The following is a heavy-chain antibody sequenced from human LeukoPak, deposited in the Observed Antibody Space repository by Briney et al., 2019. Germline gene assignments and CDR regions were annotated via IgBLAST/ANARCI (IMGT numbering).Heavy chain of an antibody. CDR2: ISYDGSNK. D-gene: IGHD4-23*01. Sequence: GRSLRLSCAASGFTFSSYAMHWARQAPGKGLEWVAVISYDGSNKYYADSVKGRFTISRDNSKNTLYLQMNSLRAEDTAVYYCASINYGGNSWFGYYYYGMDVWGQGTTVTASS. CDR1: GFTFSSYA. V-gene: IGHV3-30*04. CDR3: ASINYGGNSWFGYYYYGMDV. J-gene: IGHJ6*02.